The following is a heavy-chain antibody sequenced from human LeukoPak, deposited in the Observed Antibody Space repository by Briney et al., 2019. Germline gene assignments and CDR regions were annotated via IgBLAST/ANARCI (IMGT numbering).Heavy chain of an antibody. Sequence: PSQTLSLTCAASGGSISSGGYSWGWIRQPPGKGLEFIGYIYHTGSTNYNPSLKSRVAISVDRSKNQFSLKLTSVTAADTAVYYCARGSVYDSSTFDIWGQGTMVTVSS. D-gene: IGHD3-22*01. V-gene: IGHV4-30-2*01. CDR2: IYHTGST. CDR3: ARGSVYDSSTFDI. CDR1: GGSISSGGYS. J-gene: IGHJ3*02.